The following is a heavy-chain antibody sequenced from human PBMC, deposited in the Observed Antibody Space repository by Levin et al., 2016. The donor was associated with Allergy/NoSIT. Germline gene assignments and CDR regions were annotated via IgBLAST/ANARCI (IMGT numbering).Heavy chain of an antibody. D-gene: IGHD6-19*01. V-gene: IGHV3-30*18. Sequence: GGSLRLSCAASGFTFSSYGMHWVRQAPGKGLEWVTVISYDGSKKYYADSVKGRFTISRDNSKNTLYLQMNSLRAEDTAVYYCAKDTSSGWSPHDAFDIWGQGTMVTASS. CDR1: GFTFSSYG. CDR2: ISYDGSKK. J-gene: IGHJ3*02. CDR3: AKDTSSGWSPHDAFDI.